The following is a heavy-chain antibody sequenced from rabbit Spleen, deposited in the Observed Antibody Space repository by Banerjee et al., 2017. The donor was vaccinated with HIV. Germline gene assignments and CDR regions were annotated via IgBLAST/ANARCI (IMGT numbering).Heavy chain of an antibody. J-gene: IGHJ4*01. CDR2: INAVTGKA. CDR3: ARETTSGWGVVSYYLNL. V-gene: IGHV1S40*01. Sequence: QSLEESGGDLVKPGASLTLTCTASGFSFIAGNYMRWVRQAPGKGLEWIACINAVTGKAVYANWAKGRSTFSKTSSTTVTLQMPSLTAADTATYFCARETTSGWGVVSYYLNLWGPGTLVTVS. D-gene: IGHD4-1*01. CDR1: GFSFIAGNY.